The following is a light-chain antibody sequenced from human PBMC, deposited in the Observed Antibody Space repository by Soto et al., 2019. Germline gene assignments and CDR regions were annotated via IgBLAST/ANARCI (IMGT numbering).Light chain of an antibody. CDR2: DAS. Sequence: EIVLTKSPVTLSLSPGERATLSCRASQSVSTYLAWYQQKPGQAPRLLIYDASSRATGIPARFSGSGSGTDFTLTISSLEPEDFAVYYCQQRSNWPSTFGGGTKVEIK. J-gene: IGKJ4*01. CDR3: QQRSNWPST. CDR1: QSVSTY. V-gene: IGKV3-11*01.